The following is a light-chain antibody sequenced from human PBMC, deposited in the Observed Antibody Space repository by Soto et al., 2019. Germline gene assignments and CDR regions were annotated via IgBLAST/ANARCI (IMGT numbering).Light chain of an antibody. CDR3: CSYAGSGTYG. Sequence: QSALTQPGSGSGSPGQSSTISCTGTSSDVGSYNLVSWYQQHQAKAPKLMIYEGSERPSAVSNRFSGSQSGNAASLTIYGLQPEHEADYYCCSYAGSGTYGFGSWTKGTVL. V-gene: IGLV2-23*01. CDR2: EGS. J-gene: IGLJ1*01. CDR1: SSDVGSYNL.